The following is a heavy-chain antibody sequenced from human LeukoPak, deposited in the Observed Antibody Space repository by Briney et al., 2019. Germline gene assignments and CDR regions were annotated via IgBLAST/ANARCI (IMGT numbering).Heavy chain of an antibody. CDR3: ARQSPSQGADY. Sequence: GGSLRLSCTASGFTFSSYGMSWVRRAPGKGLERVSAISGGGTYYADSVKGRFTISRDNSKNTLYLQMNSLRVEDTAVYYCARQSPSQGADYWGQGTLVTVSS. CDR1: GFTFSSYG. CDR2: ISGGGT. V-gene: IGHV3-23*01. J-gene: IGHJ4*02.